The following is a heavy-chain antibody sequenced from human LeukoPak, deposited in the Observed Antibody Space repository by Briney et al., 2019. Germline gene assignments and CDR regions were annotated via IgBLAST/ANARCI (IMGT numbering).Heavy chain of an antibody. CDR2: IRSSSNI. J-gene: IGHJ4*02. V-gene: IGHV3-21*03. CDR1: GFTFSGYS. CDR3: TTDRQWLVLVDY. D-gene: IGHD6-19*01. Sequence: GGSLRLSCAASGFTFSGYSMNWVRQAPGKGLEWLSSIRSSSNIYHADSVKGRFTISRDNAKNSLYLQMNSLKTEDTAVYYCTTDRQWLVLVDYWGQGTLVTVSS.